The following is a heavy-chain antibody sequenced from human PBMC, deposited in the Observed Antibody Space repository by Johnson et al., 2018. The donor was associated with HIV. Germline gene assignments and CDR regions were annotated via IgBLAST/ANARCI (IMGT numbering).Heavy chain of an antibody. CDR1: GFSISDSA. V-gene: IGHV3-30-3*01. CDR3: AAMDGSGSYWAFDI. CDR2: ISKDGDNE. J-gene: IGHJ3*02. Sequence: QEKLVESGGGVVQPGGSLRLSCLASGFSISDSAIHWVRQAPGKGLESVAVISKDGDNEYYADSVKGRFTVSRDHSKNTLNLQMNSLRAEDTAVYYCAAMDGSGSYWAFDIWGQGTMVTVSS. D-gene: IGHD3-10*01.